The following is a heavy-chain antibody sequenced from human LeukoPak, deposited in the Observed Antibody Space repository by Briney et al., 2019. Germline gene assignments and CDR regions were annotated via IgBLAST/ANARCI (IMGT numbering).Heavy chain of an antibody. CDR2: ISSSSSYI. CDR3: ARNFGGGDSSGPYY. J-gene: IGHJ4*02. D-gene: IGHD3-22*01. CDR1: GFTFSHSF. Sequence: GGSLRLSCAASGFTFSHSFMNWVRQAPGKGLEWVSSISSSSSYIYYADSVKGRFTISRDNAKNSLYLQVNSLRAEDTALYYCARNFGGGDSSGPYYWGQGTLVTVSS. V-gene: IGHV3-21*04.